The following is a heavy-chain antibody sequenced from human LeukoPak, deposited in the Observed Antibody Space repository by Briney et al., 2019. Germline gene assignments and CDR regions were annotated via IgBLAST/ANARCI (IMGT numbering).Heavy chain of an antibody. D-gene: IGHD6-19*01. J-gene: IGHJ4*02. CDR1: GFTFDDYA. Sequence: QPGRSLRLSCAASGFTFDDYAMHWVRQAPGKGLEWVSGISWNSGSIGYADSVKGRFTISRDNAKNSLYLQMNSLRAEDTALYYCAKDRAVAAHSYYFDYWGQGTLVTVSS. V-gene: IGHV3-9*01. CDR3: AKDRAVAAHSYYFDY. CDR2: ISWNSGSI.